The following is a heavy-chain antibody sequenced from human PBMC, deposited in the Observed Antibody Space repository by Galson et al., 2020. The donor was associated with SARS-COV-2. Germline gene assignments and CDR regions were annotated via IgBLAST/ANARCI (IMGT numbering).Heavy chain of an antibody. V-gene: IGHV4-39*01. CDR1: GGSISSSSYY. Sequence: SETLSLTRTVSGGSISSSSYYWGWIRQPPGKGLEWIGSIYYSGSTYYNPSLKSRVTISVDTSKNQFSLKLSSVTAADTAVYYCARIGMTTVTFDYWGQGTLVTVSS. J-gene: IGHJ4*02. D-gene: IGHD4-4*01. CDR2: IYYSGST. CDR3: ARIGMTTVTFDY.